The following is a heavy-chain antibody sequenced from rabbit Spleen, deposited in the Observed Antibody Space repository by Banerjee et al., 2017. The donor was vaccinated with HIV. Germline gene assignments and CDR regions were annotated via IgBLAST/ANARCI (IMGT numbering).Heavy chain of an antibody. V-gene: IGHV1S45*01. CDR2: IAGGATGFT. CDR1: GFSFSSSDY. D-gene: IGHD1-1*01. Sequence: QQQLEEYGGGLVKPEGSLTLTCKASGFSFSSSDYMCWVRQAPGKGLEWISCIAGGATGFTYSATWAKGRFTFSKTSSTTVTLQITSLTAADTATYFCARDLTNIIGWNFAWWGQGTLVTVS. CDR3: ARDLTNIIGWNFAW. J-gene: IGHJ3*01.